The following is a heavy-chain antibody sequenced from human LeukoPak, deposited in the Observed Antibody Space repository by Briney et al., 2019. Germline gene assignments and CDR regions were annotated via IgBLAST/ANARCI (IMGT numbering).Heavy chain of an antibody. J-gene: IGHJ5*02. CDR2: INHSGST. V-gene: IGHV4-34*01. CDR1: GGSFSGYY. Sequence: SETLSLTCAVYGGSFSGYYWSWLRQPPGKGLEWIGEINHSGSTNYNPSLKSRVTISVDTSKNQFSLKLSSVTAADTAVYYCARPLRFLEFNWFDPWGQGTLVTVSS. D-gene: IGHD3-3*01. CDR3: ARPLRFLEFNWFDP.